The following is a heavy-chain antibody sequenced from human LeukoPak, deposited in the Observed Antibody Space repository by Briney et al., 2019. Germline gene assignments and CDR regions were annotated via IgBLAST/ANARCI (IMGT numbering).Heavy chain of an antibody. V-gene: IGHV4-61*02. CDR3: ARDCYYYDSSGYRVNWFDP. CDR2: IYTSGST. CDR1: GGSISSSSYY. D-gene: IGHD3-22*01. J-gene: IGHJ5*02. Sequence: SSETLSLTCTVSGGSISSSSYYWSWIRQPAGKGLEWIGRIYTSGSTNYNPSLKSRVTISVDTSKNQFSLKLSSVTAADTAVYYCARDCYYYDSSGYRVNWFDPGGQGTLVTVSS.